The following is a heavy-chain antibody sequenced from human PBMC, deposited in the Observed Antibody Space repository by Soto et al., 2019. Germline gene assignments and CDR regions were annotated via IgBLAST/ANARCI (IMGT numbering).Heavy chain of an antibody. D-gene: IGHD2-15*01. CDR1: GFTFSSYA. J-gene: IGHJ4*02. CDR2: ISGSGGST. V-gene: IGHV3-23*01. Sequence: PGGSLRLSCAASGFTFSSYAMSWVRQAPGKGLEWVSGISGSGGSTYYADSVKGRFTISRDNSKNTLYLQMNSLRAEDTAVYYCAKEGYCSGGSCYSPPNNFDYWGQGTLVTVSS. CDR3: AKEGYCSGGSCYSPPNNFDY.